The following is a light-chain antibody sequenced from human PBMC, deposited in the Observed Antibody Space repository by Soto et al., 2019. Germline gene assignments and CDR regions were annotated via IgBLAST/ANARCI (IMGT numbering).Light chain of an antibody. CDR2: NVT. V-gene: IGLV2-18*02. J-gene: IGLJ1*01. CDR1: SSDIGSYDY. CDR3: SSYTSSSTPYV. Sequence: QSVLIQPPFVSGSPGQSVTISCTGSSSDIGSYDYVSWYQHHPGTVPKALIHNVTSRPSGVPDRFSGSRSGSAASMSISGLQREDETDYYCSSYTSSSTPYVFGTGTKDTVL.